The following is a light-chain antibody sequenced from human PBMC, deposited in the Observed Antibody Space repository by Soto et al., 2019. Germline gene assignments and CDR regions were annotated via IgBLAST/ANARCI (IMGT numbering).Light chain of an antibody. CDR3: QQYHSYSWA. CDR1: QSVSSSY. CDR2: GAS. V-gene: IGKV3-20*01. Sequence: IALTQARGTLSFSPGERDTLSCRASQSVSSSYLAWYQQKPGQPPRLLIYGASSRATGIPDRFSGSGSVTEFTLTISILQPDDFATYYCQQYHSYSWAFGQGTKVDI. J-gene: IGKJ1*01.